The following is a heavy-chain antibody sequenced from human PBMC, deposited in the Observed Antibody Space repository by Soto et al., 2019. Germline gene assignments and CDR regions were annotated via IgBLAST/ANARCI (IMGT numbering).Heavy chain of an antibody. CDR2: ISSDGSNI. CDR3: GRDQTVAGPTTLDY. Sequence: GGSLRLSCAASGFTFSRYWMHWVRLAPGRGLVWVSRISSDGSNIIYADSVKGRFTISRDDAKNTLYLQMNNLRDEDTAVYYCGRDQTVAGPTTLDYWGQGALVTVSS. J-gene: IGHJ4*02. V-gene: IGHV3-74*01. CDR1: GFTFSRYW. D-gene: IGHD6-19*01.